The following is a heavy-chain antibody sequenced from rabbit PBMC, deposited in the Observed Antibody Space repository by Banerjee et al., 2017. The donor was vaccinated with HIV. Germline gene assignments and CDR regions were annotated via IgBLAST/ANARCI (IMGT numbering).Heavy chain of an antibody. CDR3: ARDLTGVTGWNFNL. D-gene: IGHD7-1*01. V-gene: IGHV1S45*01. J-gene: IGHJ4*01. Sequence: QEQLVESGGDLVKPEGSLTLTCTASGFSFSSNAMCWVRQAPGKGLEWIACIDAGSNGNTYYASWAKGRFTVSKTSSTTVTLQMTSLTAADTATYFCARDLTGVTGWNFNLWGPGTLVTVS. CDR1: GFSFSSNA. CDR2: IDAGSNGNT.